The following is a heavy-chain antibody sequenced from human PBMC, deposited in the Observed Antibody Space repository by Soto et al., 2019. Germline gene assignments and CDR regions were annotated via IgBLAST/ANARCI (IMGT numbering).Heavy chain of an antibody. CDR3: ARDTIYCSSTSCSFNYYYYYGMDV. D-gene: IGHD2-2*01. CDR1: GFTFSSYW. Sequence: GGSLRLSCAASGFTFSSYWMSWVRQAPGKGLEWVANIKQDGSEKYYVDSVKGRFTISRDNAKNSLYLQMNSLRAEDTAVYYCARDTIYCSSTSCSFNYYYYYGMDVWGQGTTVTVSS. CDR2: IKQDGSEK. V-gene: IGHV3-7*03. J-gene: IGHJ6*02.